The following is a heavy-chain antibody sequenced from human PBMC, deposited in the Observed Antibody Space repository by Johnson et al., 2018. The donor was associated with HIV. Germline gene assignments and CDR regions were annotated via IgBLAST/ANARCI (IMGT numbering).Heavy chain of an antibody. V-gene: IGHV3-74*01. J-gene: IGHJ3*02. CDR2: INWNGGST. Sequence: VQLVESGGGLVQPGGSLRLSCAASGFTFSSYWMHWVRQAPGKGLVWVSGINWNGGSTSYAGSVKGPFTISRDNAKNSLYLQMNSLRAEDTAVYYCARDRALSHPGGAFDIWGRGTVVTVSS. CDR1: GFTFSSYW. D-gene: IGHD2/OR15-2a*01. CDR3: ARDRALSHPGGAFDI.